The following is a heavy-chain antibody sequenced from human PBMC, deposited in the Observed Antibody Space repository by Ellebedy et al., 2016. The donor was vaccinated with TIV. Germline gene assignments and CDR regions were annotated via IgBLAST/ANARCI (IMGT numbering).Heavy chain of an antibody. CDR3: AKWRRDQSEFEY. CDR1: GFTFSSSW. Sequence: GESLKISXAASGFTFSSSWMAWVRQAPGKGLEWAANINRDGTGEEYVGSVKGRFTVSRDNAKNSVFLQMNSLRVEDTAVYYCAKWRRDQSEFEYWGQGTLVTVSS. J-gene: IGHJ4*02. D-gene: IGHD1-26*01. CDR2: INRDGTGE. V-gene: IGHV3-7*05.